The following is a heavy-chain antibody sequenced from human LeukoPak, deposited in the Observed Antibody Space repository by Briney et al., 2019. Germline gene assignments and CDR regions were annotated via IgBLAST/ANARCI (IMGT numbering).Heavy chain of an antibody. CDR2: INPNSGGT. CDR1: GYTFTGYY. D-gene: IGHD2-2*01. Sequence: ASVKVSCKASGYTFTGYYIHWVRQAPGQGLEWMGWINPNSGGTHYAQKFQGRVTMTRDTSISTAYMELSRLRSDDTAVYYCARVLYCSSTSCYGNFDYWGQGTLVTVHS. CDR3: ARVLYCSSTSCYGNFDY. J-gene: IGHJ4*02. V-gene: IGHV1-2*02.